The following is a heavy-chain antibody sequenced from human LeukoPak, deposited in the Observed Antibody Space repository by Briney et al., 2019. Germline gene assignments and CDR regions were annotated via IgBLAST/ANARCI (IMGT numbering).Heavy chain of an antibody. CDR2: INPNSGGT. CDR1: GYTFSGYY. Sequence: GASVKVSCKASGYTFSGYYMHWVRQAPGQGLEWMGWINPNSGGTNYAQKFQGRVTMTRDTSISTAYMELSRLRSDDTAVYYCARDHGYCSSTSCYNAFDIWGQGTMVTVPS. CDR3: ARDHGYCSSTSCYNAFDI. V-gene: IGHV1-2*02. J-gene: IGHJ3*02. D-gene: IGHD2-2*02.